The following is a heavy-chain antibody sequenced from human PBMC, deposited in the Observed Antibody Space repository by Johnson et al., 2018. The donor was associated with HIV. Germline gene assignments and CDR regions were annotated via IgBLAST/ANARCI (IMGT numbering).Heavy chain of an antibody. CDR1: GFTFSSYG. D-gene: IGHD3-16*01. CDR3: AKDWADQDAFDI. J-gene: IGHJ3*02. CDR2: IQYDGTNK. Sequence: QMLLVESGGGVVQPGGSLRLSCAASGFTFSSYGMHWVRQAPGKGLEWVAFIQYDGTNKYYADSVKGRLTISRDNPKNTLYLQMSSLRAEDTAVYYCAKDWADQDAFDIWGQGTMVTVSS. V-gene: IGHV3-30*02.